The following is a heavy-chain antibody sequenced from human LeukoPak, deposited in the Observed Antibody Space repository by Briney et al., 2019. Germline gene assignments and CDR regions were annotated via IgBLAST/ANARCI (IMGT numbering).Heavy chain of an antibody. J-gene: IGHJ6*03. CDR2: IYPRDSDI. D-gene: IGHD6-6*01. CDR3: ARHWGTSSSSGGYFYMDV. CDR1: GYSFTTYC. Sequence: GESLKISCRGSGYSFTTYCIGWVRQMPGKGLEWMGIIYPRDSDIRYSPSFQGQVTISADKSISTVYLQWSSLKASDTAMYYCARHWGTSSSSGGYFYMDVWGKGTTVTVSS. V-gene: IGHV5-51*01.